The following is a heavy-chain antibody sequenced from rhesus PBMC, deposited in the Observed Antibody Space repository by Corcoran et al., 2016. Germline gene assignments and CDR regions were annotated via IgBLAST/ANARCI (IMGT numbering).Heavy chain of an antibody. D-gene: IGHD4-29*01. J-gene: IGHJ4*01. CDR3: ARYGSNYGYY. CDR1: GGSITGYS. V-gene: IGHV4-73*01. Sequence: QVKLQQWGEGLVKPSETLSLPCAVYGGSITGYSWRWIRHPPGKGLGWVGKIGGNSASTNYNPSLKNRVTISKDTSKNQFSLKLSSVTAADTAVYYCARYGSNYGYYWGQGVLVTVSS. CDR2: IGGNSAST.